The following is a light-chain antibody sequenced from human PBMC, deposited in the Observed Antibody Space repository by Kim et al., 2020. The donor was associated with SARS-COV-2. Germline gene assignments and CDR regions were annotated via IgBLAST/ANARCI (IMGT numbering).Light chain of an antibody. J-gene: IGKJ1*01. CDR3: QQHETSPPT. CDR2: EAS. CDR1: QSLRSRS. V-gene: IGKV3-20*01. Sequence: EIVLTQSPGTLSLSPGESATLSCRASQSLRSRSLVWYQQKPGQAPRLLIFEASYRATGIPDRFSGSGSETDFTLTISRLEPDDFALYYFQQHETSPPTFGRGTKVDIK.